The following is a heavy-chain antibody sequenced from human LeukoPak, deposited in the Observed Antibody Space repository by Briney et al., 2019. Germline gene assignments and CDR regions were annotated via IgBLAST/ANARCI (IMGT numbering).Heavy chain of an antibody. V-gene: IGHV4-39*01. CDR1: GGSMRSRSDY. Sequence: SETLSLTCTVSGGSMRSRSDYGGWSCQPPGKGLEWIGSIYYSGSTYYNASLKCRVTISVDKSKNQFSLKLSSVTAADTAVYYCARHGYPHSSSSSYFDYWGQGTLGTVSS. J-gene: IGHJ4*02. CDR2: IYYSGST. CDR3: ARHGYPHSSSSSYFDY. D-gene: IGHD6-13*01.